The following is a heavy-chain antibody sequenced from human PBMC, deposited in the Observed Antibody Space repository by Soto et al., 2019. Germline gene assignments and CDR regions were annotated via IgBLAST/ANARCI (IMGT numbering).Heavy chain of an antibody. V-gene: IGHV4-31*03. CDR2: IYANGNS. D-gene: IGHD3-22*01. CDR3: ARDGRTSGYYLDY. CDR1: RGSISSGGFY. Sequence: SETLSLTCTVSRGSISSGGFYWSWIRQSPGKGLEWIGFIYANGNSYYNPSLKSRANISLDTSKNKFSLKISSVTVADAAVYYCARDGRTSGYYLDYWGQGTPVTV. J-gene: IGHJ4*02.